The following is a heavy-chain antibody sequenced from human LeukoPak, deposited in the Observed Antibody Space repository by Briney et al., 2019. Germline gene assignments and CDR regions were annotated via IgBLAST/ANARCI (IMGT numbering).Heavy chain of an antibody. Sequence: ASVKVSCTASGYTFTDYYIHWVRRAPGQGLEWMGWIDPRSGGTRCTQKFQGRVTMTRDTSISTVYLDLSGLTFDDTAVYSCATDNYGTLDYWGQGTLVTVSS. CDR1: GYTFTDYY. J-gene: IGHJ4*02. CDR2: IDPRSGGT. D-gene: IGHD3-16*01. V-gene: IGHV1-2*02. CDR3: ATDNYGTLDY.